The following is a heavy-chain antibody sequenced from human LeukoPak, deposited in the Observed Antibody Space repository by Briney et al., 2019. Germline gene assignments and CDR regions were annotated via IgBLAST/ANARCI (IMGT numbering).Heavy chain of an antibody. CDR2: ISYDGSNK. V-gene: IGHV3-30*18. D-gene: IGHD3-10*01. J-gene: IGHJ4*02. CDR3: AKQDYYGSGSYYTHLDY. Sequence: PGGSLRLSCAASGFTFSSYGMHWVRQAPGKGLEWVAVISYDGSNKYYADSVKGRFTISRDNSKNTLYLQMNSLRAEDTAVYYCAKQDYYGSGSYYTHLDYWGQGTLVTVSS. CDR1: GFTFSSYG.